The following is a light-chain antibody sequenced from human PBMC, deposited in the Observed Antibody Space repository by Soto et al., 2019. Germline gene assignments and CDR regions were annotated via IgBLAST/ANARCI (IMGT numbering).Light chain of an antibody. J-gene: IGKJ1*01. CDR1: QSVSSY. Sequence: EIVWAQSQATLSLSPGERATLSGRAIQSVSSYLAWYQQKPGQAPRLLIYDASNRATDIPARFSGSGSGTDFTLTISSLEPEDLAVYHCQQRSNWPPTWTFGEGTKV. V-gene: IGKV3-11*01. CDR3: QQRSNWPPTWT. CDR2: DAS.